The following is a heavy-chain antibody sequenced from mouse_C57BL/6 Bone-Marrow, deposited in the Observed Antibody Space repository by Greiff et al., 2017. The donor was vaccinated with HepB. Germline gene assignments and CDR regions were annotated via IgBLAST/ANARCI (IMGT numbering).Heavy chain of an antibody. CDR3: AGDYYGSSCRWYFDV. Sequence: QVQLQQPGAELVKPGASVKLSCKASGYTFTSYWMHWVKRRPGQGLEWIGMIHPNSGSTNYNEKFKSKATLTVDKSSSTAYMQLSRLTSEDSAVYDCAGDYYGSSCRWYFDVWGTGTTVTVTS. CDR2: IHPNSGST. CDR1: GYTFTSYW. V-gene: IGHV1-64*01. D-gene: IGHD1-1*01. J-gene: IGHJ1*03.